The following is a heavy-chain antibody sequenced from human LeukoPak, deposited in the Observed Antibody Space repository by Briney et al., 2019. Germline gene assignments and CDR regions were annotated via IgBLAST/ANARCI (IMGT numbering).Heavy chain of an antibody. J-gene: IGHJ6*03. CDR1: GYSINNNYY. V-gene: IGHV4-59*01. CDR2: IYYSGST. Sequence: PSETLSLTCTVSGYSINNNYYWSWIRQPPGKGLEWIGYIYYSGSTNYNPSLKSRVTISVDTSKNQFSLKLSFVTAADTAVYYCARVYGDYYYYYYMDVWGKGTTVTVSS. CDR3: ARVYGDYYYYYYMDV. D-gene: IGHD4-17*01.